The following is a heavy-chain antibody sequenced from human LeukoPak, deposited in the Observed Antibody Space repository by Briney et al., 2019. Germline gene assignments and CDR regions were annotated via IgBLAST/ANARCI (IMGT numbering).Heavy chain of an antibody. CDR1: GFTFSSYS. J-gene: IGHJ6*02. V-gene: IGHV3-21*01. CDR2: ISSSSSYI. Sequence: GGSLRLSCAASGFTFSSYSMNWVRQAPGKGLEWASSISSSSSYIYYADSVKGRFTISRDNAKNSLYLQMNSLRAEDTAVYYCARAKVGATTSSYYYYGMDVWGQGTTVTVSS. CDR3: ARAKVGATTSSYYYYGMDV. D-gene: IGHD1-26*01.